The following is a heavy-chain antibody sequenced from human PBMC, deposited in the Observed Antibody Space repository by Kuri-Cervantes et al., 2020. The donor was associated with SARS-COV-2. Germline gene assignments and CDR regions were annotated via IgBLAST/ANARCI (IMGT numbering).Heavy chain of an antibody. D-gene: IGHD2-2*01. J-gene: IGHJ5*02. CDR2: IYYSGST. CDR3: AREETDIVVVPAAMNWFDP. Sequence: GSLRLSCTVSGGSISSSSYYWGWIRQPPGKGLEWIGSIYYSGSTNYNPSLKSRVTMSVDTSKNQFSLKLSSVTAADTAVYYCAREETDIVVVPAAMNWFDPWGQGTLVTVSS. CDR1: GGSISSSSYY. V-gene: IGHV4-39*07.